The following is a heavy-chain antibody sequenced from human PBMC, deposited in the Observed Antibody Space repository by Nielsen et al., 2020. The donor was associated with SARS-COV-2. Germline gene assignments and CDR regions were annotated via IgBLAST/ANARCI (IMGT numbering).Heavy chain of an antibody. J-gene: IGHJ5*02. Sequence: GESLKISCAASGFRFNVYSMSWVRQAPGKGLEWASVFYSGGTTLYADSVKGRFIISRDNSRNTLYLQMNSRRVEDTAMYYCARETLDFTSSFVDSWGQGTLVSVSP. CDR3: ARETLDFTSSFVDS. V-gene: IGHV3-53*01. CDR1: GFRFNVYS. D-gene: IGHD2-2*01. CDR2: FYSGGTT.